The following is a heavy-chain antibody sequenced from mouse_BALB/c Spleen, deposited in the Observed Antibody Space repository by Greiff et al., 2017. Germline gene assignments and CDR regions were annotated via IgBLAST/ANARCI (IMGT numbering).Heavy chain of an antibody. CDR1: GYNFTSYW. D-gene: IGHD2-4*01. CDR3: ARGGDYGGFAY. Sequence: QVQLQQPGAELVKPGTSVKLSCKASGYNFTSYWINWVKLRPGQGLEWIGDIYPGSGSTNYNEKFKSKATLTVDTSSSTAYMQLSSLASEDSALYDCARGGDYGGFAYWGQGTLVTVSA. CDR2: IYPGSGST. V-gene: IGHV1-55*01. J-gene: IGHJ3*01.